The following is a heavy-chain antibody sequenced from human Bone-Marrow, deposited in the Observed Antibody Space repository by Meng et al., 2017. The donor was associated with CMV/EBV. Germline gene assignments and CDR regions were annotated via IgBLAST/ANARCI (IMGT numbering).Heavy chain of an antibody. CDR3: ARGGHYDILTGYPDY. V-gene: IGHV4-31*02. CDR1: GSIRSGRYY. CDR2: SYYSGST. D-gene: IGHD3-9*01. Sequence: GSIRSGRYYWSWIRQHPGKGLEWIGYSYYSGSTYYNPSLKSRVTISVDTSKNQFSLKLSSVTAADTAVYYCARGGHYDILTGYPDYWGQGTLVTVSS. J-gene: IGHJ4*02.